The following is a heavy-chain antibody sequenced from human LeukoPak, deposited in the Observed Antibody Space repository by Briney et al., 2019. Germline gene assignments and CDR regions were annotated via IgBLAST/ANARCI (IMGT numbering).Heavy chain of an antibody. D-gene: IGHD3-22*01. Sequence: ASVKVSCKASGYTFTGYYMHWVRQAPGQGLEWMGRINPNSGGTNYAQKLQGRVTMTRDTSISTAYMELNRLRSDDTAVYYCARDERYDSSGYPFDYWGQGRLVTVSS. CDR3: ARDERYDSSGYPFDY. V-gene: IGHV1-2*06. CDR2: INPNSGGT. J-gene: IGHJ4*02. CDR1: GYTFTGYY.